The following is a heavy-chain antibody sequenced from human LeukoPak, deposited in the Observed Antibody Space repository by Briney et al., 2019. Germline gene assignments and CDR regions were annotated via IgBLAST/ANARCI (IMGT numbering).Heavy chain of an antibody. CDR1: GFTFSSYS. V-gene: IGHV3-48*01. Sequence: GGSLRLSCAASGFTFSSYSMNWVRQAPGKGLELVSYISSSSSTIYYADSVKGRFTISRDNAKNSLYLQMNSLRAEDTAVYYCARVREYYYYYMDVWGKGTTVTVSS. D-gene: IGHD1-26*01. CDR3: ARVREYYYYYMDV. J-gene: IGHJ6*03. CDR2: ISSSSSTI.